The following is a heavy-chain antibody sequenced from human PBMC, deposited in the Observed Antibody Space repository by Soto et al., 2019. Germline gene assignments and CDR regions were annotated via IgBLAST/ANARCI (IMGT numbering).Heavy chain of an antibody. D-gene: IGHD6-13*01. V-gene: IGHV3-33*01. CDR1: GFTFSSYG. CDR3: ARQQLVLGWFDP. Sequence: QVQLVESGGGVVQPGRSLRLSCAASGFTFSSYGMHWVRQAPGKGLEWVAVIWYDGSNKYYADSVKGRFTISRDNSKNTLYLQMNSLRAEDTAVYYCARQQLVLGWFDPWGQGTLVTVSS. J-gene: IGHJ5*02. CDR2: IWYDGSNK.